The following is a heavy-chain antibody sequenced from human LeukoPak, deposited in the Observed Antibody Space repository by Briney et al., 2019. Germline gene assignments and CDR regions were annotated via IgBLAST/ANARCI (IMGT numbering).Heavy chain of an antibody. CDR2: IWYGGSNK. J-gene: IGHJ6*03. V-gene: IGHV3-30*02. CDR3: AKDFFPITGTTRRDYMDV. CDR1: GFTFSSYG. D-gene: IGHD1-7*01. Sequence: GGSLRLSCAASGFTFSSYGMHWVRQAPGKGLEWVADIWYGGSNKYYADSVKGRFTISRDNSKNTLYLQMTSLRAEDTAVYYCAKDFFPITGTTRRDYMDVWGKGTTVTVSS.